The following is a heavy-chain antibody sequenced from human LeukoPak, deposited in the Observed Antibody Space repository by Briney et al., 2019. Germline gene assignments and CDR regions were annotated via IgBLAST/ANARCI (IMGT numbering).Heavy chain of an antibody. CDR3: ASGYCSGGSCYYYMDV. D-gene: IGHD2-15*01. V-gene: IGHV4-59*01. Sequence: SETLSLTCTVSGGSISSYYWSWIRRPPGKGLEWIGYIYYSGSTNYNPSLKSRVTISVDTSKNQFSLKLSSVTAADTAVYYCASGYCSGGSCYYYMDVWGKGTTVTVSS. J-gene: IGHJ6*03. CDR2: IYYSGST. CDR1: GGSISSYY.